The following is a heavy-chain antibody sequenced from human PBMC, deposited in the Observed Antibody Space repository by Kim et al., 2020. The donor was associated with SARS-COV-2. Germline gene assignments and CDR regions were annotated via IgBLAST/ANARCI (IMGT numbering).Heavy chain of an antibody. V-gene: IGHV3-48*02. Sequence: RFTISRDNAKNSLYLQMNSLRDEDTAVYYCASGYDSSGYYPPTTPISTDYWGQGTLVTVSS. CDR3: ASGYDSSGYYPPTTPISTDY. J-gene: IGHJ4*02. D-gene: IGHD3-22*01.